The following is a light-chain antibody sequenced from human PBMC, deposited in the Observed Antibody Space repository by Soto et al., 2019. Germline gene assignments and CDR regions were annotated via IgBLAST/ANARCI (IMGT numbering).Light chain of an antibody. CDR3: RQYVTTPRT. Sequence: EIVLTQSPGILSLSPGARATLSCRASQTVAYTSLAWYQQRPGQAPRLLIYGTSTRATGTPDRFIGSGSGTAFTLTISRLDPEDFDVYYCRQYVTTPRTFGQGTKVE. CDR1: QTVAYTS. J-gene: IGKJ1*01. CDR2: GTS. V-gene: IGKV3-20*01.